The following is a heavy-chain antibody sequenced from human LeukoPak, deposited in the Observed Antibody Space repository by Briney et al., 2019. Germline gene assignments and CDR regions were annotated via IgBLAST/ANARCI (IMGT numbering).Heavy chain of an antibody. D-gene: IGHD2-21*01. CDR2: TYYSGIT. V-gene: IGHV4-39*07. Sequence: SETLSLTCTVSGGSIRSSSYYWGWIRQPPGKGLEWIGSTYYSGITYYNPSLKSRLTISVDTSKNQFSLKLSSVTAADTAVSGPHRQSYFHYWGQGTLVTVSS. CDR1: GGSIRSSSYY. J-gene: IGHJ4*02. CDR3: HRQSYFHY.